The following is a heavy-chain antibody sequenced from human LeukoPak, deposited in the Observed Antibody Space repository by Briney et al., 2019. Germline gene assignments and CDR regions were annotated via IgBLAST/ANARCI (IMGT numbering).Heavy chain of an antibody. D-gene: IGHD3-10*01. CDR2: VSADGTKK. Sequence: PGRSLRLSCAASGFSFSSYGMHWVRQAPGKGLEWVAVVSADGTKKYYSDSVKGRFTISRDNSKNTLYLQMTSLRGEDTALYYCAKEKDYCVSASCDYWGQGTQVTVSS. CDR3: AKEKDYCVSASCDY. J-gene: IGHJ4*02. V-gene: IGHV3-30*18. CDR1: GFSFSSYG.